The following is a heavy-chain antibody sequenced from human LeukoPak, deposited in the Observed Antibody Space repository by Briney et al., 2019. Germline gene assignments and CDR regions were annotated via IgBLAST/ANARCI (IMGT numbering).Heavy chain of an antibody. Sequence: GGSLRLSCAASGFTFSSYSMNWVRQAPGKGLEWVSSITSSSTYIYYADSVKGRFTISRDNAKNSLYLQMNSLRAEDTAVYYCARDLLEWGYYYMDVWGKGTTVTVSS. D-gene: IGHD1-26*01. CDR3: ARDLLEWGYYYMDV. V-gene: IGHV3-21*01. CDR2: ITSSSTYI. J-gene: IGHJ6*03. CDR1: GFTFSSYS.